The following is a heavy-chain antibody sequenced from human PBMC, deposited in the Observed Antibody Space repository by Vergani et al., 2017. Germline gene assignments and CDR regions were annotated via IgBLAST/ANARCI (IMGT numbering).Heavy chain of an antibody. CDR3: VREGGDWGNYGLDV. CDR1: GYTFISYG. J-gene: IGHJ6*02. V-gene: IGHV1-18*01. Sequence: QVQLVQSGAEVKEPGASLKVSCKASGYTFISYGLSWVRQAPGQVLECMGWIGPYNDNTNYAQKMRGRVTMNTDTSTDTAYMEQRRRRSDDSAVYFCVREGGDWGNYGLDVWGQGTKGTVSS. D-gene: IGHD2-21*02. CDR2: IGPYNDNT.